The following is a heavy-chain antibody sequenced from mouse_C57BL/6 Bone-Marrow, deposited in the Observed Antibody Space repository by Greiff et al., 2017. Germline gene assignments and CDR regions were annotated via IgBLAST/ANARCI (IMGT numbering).Heavy chain of an antibody. CDR3: ARAYYKGEDY. Sequence: QVQLQQPGAELVKPGASVKLSCSASGYTFTSYWMHWLKQRLGQGLEWIGMIHPNSGSTNYNEKFKSKATLTVDKSSSTAYMQLSSLTSEDSAVYYCARAYYKGEDYWGQGTSVTVSS. V-gene: IGHV1-64*01. CDR1: GYTFTSYW. J-gene: IGHJ4*01. CDR2: IHPNSGST. D-gene: IGHD2-12*01.